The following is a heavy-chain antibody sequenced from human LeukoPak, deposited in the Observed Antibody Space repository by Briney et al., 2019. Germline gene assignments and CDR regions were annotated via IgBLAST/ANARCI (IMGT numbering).Heavy chain of an antibody. CDR1: GGSISTYY. CDR2: INYSGST. V-gene: IGHV4-59*08. D-gene: IGHD4-17*01. Sequence: SETLSLTCTVSGGSISTYYWNWIRQPPGRGLEWIGYINYSGSTSYNPSLESRVTTSLDTSKNQFSLKLSSVTAADTAVYYCARSPPLYGDYAQYYFDYWGQGTLVTVSS. J-gene: IGHJ4*02. CDR3: ARSPPLYGDYAQYYFDY.